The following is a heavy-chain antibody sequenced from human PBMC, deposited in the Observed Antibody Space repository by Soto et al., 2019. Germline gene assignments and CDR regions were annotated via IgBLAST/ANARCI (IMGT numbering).Heavy chain of an antibody. CDR3: ARDWRTDIT. V-gene: IGHV3-21*01. D-gene: IGHD5-18*01. Sequence: EVQLVESGGGLVKPGGSLRLSCAASGFTFSSYSMNWVRQAPGKGLEWVSSISSRSDFIYYAGSVKGRFTISRDNAKNSLYLQMNSLRAEDTAVYYCARDWRTDITWGQGNLVTVSS. CDR1: GFTFSSYS. CDR2: ISSRSDFI. J-gene: IGHJ5*02.